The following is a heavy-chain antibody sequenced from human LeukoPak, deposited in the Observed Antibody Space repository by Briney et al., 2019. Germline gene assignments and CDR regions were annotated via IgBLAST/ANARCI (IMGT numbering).Heavy chain of an antibody. V-gene: IGHV3-7*01. CDR1: GFSFSSYW. Sequence: PGGSLRLSCEASGFSFSSYWMTWVRQPPGKGPEWVANIKQDESERYSVDSVKGRFTISRDNAKNSVYLHMNSLRAEDTALYYCARLPYYYDSSGYYPNYYYYYYMDVWGKGTTVTVSS. D-gene: IGHD3-22*01. CDR3: ARLPYYYDSSGYYPNYYYYYYMDV. J-gene: IGHJ6*03. CDR2: IKQDESER.